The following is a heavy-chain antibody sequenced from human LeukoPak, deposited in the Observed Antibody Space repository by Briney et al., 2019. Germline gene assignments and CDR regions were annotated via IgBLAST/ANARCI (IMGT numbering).Heavy chain of an antibody. CDR1: GGSISSGDYY. D-gene: IGHD2-2*01. CDR2: IYYSGST. Sequence: SHTLSLTCTVSGGSISSGDYYWSWIRQRPGKGLEWIGYIYYSGSTYYNPSLKSRVTISVDTSKNQFSLKLSSVTAADTAVYYCARRHCSRTSCYMDVWGKGTTVTVSS. CDR3: ARRHCSRTSCYMDV. J-gene: IGHJ6*04. V-gene: IGHV4-30-4*08.